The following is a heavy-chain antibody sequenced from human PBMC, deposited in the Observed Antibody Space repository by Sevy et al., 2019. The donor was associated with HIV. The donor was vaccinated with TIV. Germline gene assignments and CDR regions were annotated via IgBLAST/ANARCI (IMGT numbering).Heavy chain of an antibody. J-gene: IGHJ6*03. CDR3: ARDRYYYGSGSYYDYYYYYMDV. Sequence: GGSLRLSCAAYGFTFSSYAMHWVRQAPGKGLEWVAVISYDGSNKYYADSVKGRFTISRDNSKNTLYLQMNSLRAEDTAVYYCARDRYYYGSGSYYDYYYYYMDVWGKGTTVTVSS. CDR2: ISYDGSNK. D-gene: IGHD3-10*01. CDR1: GFTFSSYA. V-gene: IGHV3-30-3*01.